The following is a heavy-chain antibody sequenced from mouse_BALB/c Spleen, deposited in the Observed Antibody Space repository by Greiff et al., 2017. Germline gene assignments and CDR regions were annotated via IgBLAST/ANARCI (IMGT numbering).Heavy chain of an antibody. CDR1: GYTFTSYN. J-gene: IGHJ1*01. CDR3: ARGNYYGSSYVGDFDV. Sequence: LQQPGAELVKPGASVKMSCKASGYTFTSYNMHWVKQTPGQGLEWIGAIYPGNGDTSYNQKFKGKATLTADKSSSTAYMQLSSLTSEDSAVYYCARGNYYGSSYVGDFDVWGAGTTVTVSS. CDR2: IYPGNGDT. D-gene: IGHD1-1*01. V-gene: IGHV1-12*01.